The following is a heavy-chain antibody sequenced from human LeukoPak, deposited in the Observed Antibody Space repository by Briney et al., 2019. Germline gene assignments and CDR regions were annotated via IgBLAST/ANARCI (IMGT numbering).Heavy chain of an antibody. CDR2: IYSGST. Sequence: ETLSLTCSVSGGSMSSYYWSWIRQAPGKGLEWVSFIYSGSTHYSDSVKGRFTISRDNSKNTLYLQMNSLRAEDTAVYYCARRAGAYSHPYDYWGQGTLVTVSS. D-gene: IGHD4/OR15-4a*01. V-gene: IGHV3-53*01. J-gene: IGHJ4*02. CDR1: GGSMSSYY. CDR3: ARRAGAYSHPYDY.